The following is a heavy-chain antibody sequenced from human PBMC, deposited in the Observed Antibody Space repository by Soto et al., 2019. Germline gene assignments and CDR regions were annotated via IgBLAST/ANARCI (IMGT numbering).Heavy chain of an antibody. J-gene: IGHJ6*02. CDR3: TTRLRSGYYGLSRYGMDV. CDR1: GFTFSGSA. CDR2: IRSKANSYAT. V-gene: IGHV3-73*01. D-gene: IGHD3-3*01. Sequence: LRLSCAASGFTFSGSAMHWVRQASGKGLEWVGRIRSKANSYATAYAASVKGRFTISRDDSKNTAYLQMNSLKTEDTAVYYCTTRLRSGYYGLSRYGMDVWGQGTTVTVSS.